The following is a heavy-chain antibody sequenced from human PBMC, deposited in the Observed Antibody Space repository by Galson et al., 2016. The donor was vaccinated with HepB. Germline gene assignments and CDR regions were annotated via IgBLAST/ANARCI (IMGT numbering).Heavy chain of an antibody. Sequence: VKVSCKASGDTFSNYAITWMRQAPGQGLEWMGRIIPFLGIAKYAQRFQDRVTITADKSTSTVFMEVNSLRSEDTAVYYCARVDCSGNACYLNYWGQGTLVIVSS. CDR3: ARVDCSGNACYLNY. CDR2: IIPFLGIA. V-gene: IGHV1-69*04. J-gene: IGHJ4*02. CDR1: GDTFSNYA. D-gene: IGHD2-2*01.